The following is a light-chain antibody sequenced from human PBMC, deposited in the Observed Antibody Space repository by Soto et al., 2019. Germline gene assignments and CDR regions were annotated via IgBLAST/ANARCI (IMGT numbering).Light chain of an antibody. J-gene: IGKJ1*01. Sequence: DIQMAQSPSSLSASVGDRVAITCRASQSISTYLNWYQQKPGKAPELLIYAASSLQSGVPSRFSGSGSGTDFTLAISCLQPEDFAIYYCQQSYRTPWTFGQGTKVEIK. V-gene: IGKV1-39*01. CDR1: QSISTY. CDR2: AAS. CDR3: QQSYRTPWT.